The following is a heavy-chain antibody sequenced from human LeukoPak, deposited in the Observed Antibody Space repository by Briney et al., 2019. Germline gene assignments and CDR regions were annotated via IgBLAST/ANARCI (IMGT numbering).Heavy chain of an antibody. CDR2: VSGSGEST. J-gene: IGHJ4*02. CDR3: VKVTYDYVWGSYES. CDR1: GFSFRSYV. D-gene: IGHD3-16*01. Sequence: GGSLRLSCVGSGFSFRSYVMSWVRQAPEKGLEWVSAVSGSGESTYYADSVKGRFTISRDNSKNTMYLQMNGLRVEDTAVYYCVKVTYDYVWGSYESWGQGTLVTVSS. V-gene: IGHV3-23*01.